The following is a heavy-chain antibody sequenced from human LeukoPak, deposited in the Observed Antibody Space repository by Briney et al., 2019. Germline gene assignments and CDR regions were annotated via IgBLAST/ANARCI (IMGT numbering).Heavy chain of an antibody. J-gene: IGHJ3*02. CDR2: IRYDGSNK. CDR3: ANIAVDLYAFDI. Sequence: GGSLRLSCAASGFTFSSYGMHWVRQAPGKGLEWVAFIRYDGSNKYYADSVKGRFTISRDNPKNTLYLQMNSLRAEDTAVYYCANIAVDLYAFDIWGQGTMVTVSS. CDR1: GFTFSSYG. D-gene: IGHD6-19*01. V-gene: IGHV3-30*02.